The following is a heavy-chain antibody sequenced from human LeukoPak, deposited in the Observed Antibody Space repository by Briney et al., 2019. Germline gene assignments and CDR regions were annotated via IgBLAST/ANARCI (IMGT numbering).Heavy chain of an antibody. CDR2: IYYSGST. CDR1: GDSISGYY. V-gene: IGHV4-59*01. Sequence: SETLSLTCTVSGDSISGYYWSWIRQPPGKGLEWIGYIYYSGSTNYNPSLKSRVTISVDTSKNQFSLKLSSVTAADTAVYYCAREGEQIDYWGQGTLVTVSS. J-gene: IGHJ4*02. D-gene: IGHD3-16*01. CDR3: AREGEQIDY.